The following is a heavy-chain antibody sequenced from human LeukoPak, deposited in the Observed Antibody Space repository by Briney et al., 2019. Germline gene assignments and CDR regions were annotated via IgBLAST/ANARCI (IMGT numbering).Heavy chain of an antibody. D-gene: IGHD6-13*01. Sequence: GSLRLSCAASGFTFSSYSMNWVRQPPGKGLEWIGEIYHSGSTNYNPSLKSRVTISVDKSKNQFSLKLSSVTAADTAVYYCAREVSSSWPNWFDPWGQGTLVTVSS. CDR3: AREVSSSWPNWFDP. CDR1: GFTFSSYSM. V-gene: IGHV4-4*02. J-gene: IGHJ5*02. CDR2: IYHSGST.